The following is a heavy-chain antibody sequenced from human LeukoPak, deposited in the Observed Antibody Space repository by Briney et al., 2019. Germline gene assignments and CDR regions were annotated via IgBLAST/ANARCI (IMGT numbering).Heavy chain of an antibody. D-gene: IGHD3-9*01. CDR2: IHFSGST. CDR1: GDSISTYS. J-gene: IGHJ6*03. Sequence: SETLSLMCTVSGDSISTYSWSWIRQPPGKGLEWIGYIHFSGSTSYSPSLKSRVTISLDTSKNQFSLRLTSVAAADTAVYFCARHREAGIAISSFPYYYYSFYMDVWGTGTTVTVSS. V-gene: IGHV4-59*08. CDR3: ARHREAGIAISSFPYYYYSFYMDV.